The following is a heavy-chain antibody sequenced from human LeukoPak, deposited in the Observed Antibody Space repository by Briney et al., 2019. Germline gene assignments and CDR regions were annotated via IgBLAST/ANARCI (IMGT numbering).Heavy chain of an antibody. CDR1: GFSFSTYS. D-gene: IGHD3-10*01. V-gene: IGHV3-48*04. J-gene: IGHJ5*01. Sequence: GGSLRLSCAASGFSFSTYSMIWVRQAPGKGLEWISYISTTSGTVYYADSAKGRFTVSRDNAKKSLYLQMSNLRVEDTAVYYCARGGENWFDSWGQGTLVTVSS. CDR3: ARGGENWFDS. CDR2: ISTTSGTV.